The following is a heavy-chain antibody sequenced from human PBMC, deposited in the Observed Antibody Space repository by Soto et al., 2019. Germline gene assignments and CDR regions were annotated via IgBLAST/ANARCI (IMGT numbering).Heavy chain of an antibody. J-gene: IGHJ4*02. D-gene: IGHD6-13*01. CDR2: ISSSSSYI. V-gene: IGHV3-21*01. Sequence: GGSLRLSCAASVFTFSSYSMNWVRQAPGKGLEWVSSISSSSSYIYYADSVKGRFTISRDNAKNSLYLQMNSLRAEDTAVYYCARDGHTGYRSSRYLYWGQGNLVPVSS. CDR1: VFTFSSYS. CDR3: ARDGHTGYRSSRYLY.